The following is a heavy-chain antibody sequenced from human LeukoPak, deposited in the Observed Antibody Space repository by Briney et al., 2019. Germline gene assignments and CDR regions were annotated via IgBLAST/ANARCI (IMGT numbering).Heavy chain of an antibody. Sequence: GGSLRLSCAASGFTFSSYSMNWVRQAPGKGLEWVSSISSSSSYIYYADSVKGRFTISRDNAKNSLYLQMNSLRAEDTAVYYWARDGRSLAAVVEESLDYWGQGTLVTGSS. CDR3: ARDGRSLAAVVEESLDY. V-gene: IGHV3-21*01. CDR1: GFTFSSYS. CDR2: ISSSSSYI. D-gene: IGHD6-13*01. J-gene: IGHJ4*02.